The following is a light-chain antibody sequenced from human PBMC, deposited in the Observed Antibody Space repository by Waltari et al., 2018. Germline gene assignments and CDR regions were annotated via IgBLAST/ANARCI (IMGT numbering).Light chain of an antibody. V-gene: IGLV2-14*01. CDR1: SIDIGGYAF. CDR3: TSYTTSTTVL. CDR2: EVT. Sequence: QSALTQPAPVSGSPGQSITISCTGTSIDIGGYAFVSWYQQYPGMAPKLMLYEVTNRPSGVSGRFSGSKSGTTASLTSSGLQPEDEADYYCTSYTTSTTVLFGGGTKVTVL. J-gene: IGLJ3*02.